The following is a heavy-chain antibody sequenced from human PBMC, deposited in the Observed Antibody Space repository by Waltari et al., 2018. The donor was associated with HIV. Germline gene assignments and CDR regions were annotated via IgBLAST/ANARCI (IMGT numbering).Heavy chain of an antibody. D-gene: IGHD3-10*01. J-gene: IGHJ4*02. CDR2: IKQDGSEK. CDR3: ARGGFYGSGSKVN. CDR1: GFTFSCCG. Sequence: EVQLVGSGGGLVQPGGSLRIPCAASGFTFSCCGVSWGRRAPGKGVEWVANIKQDGSEKYYVDSVNGRFTISRDNAENSLYLQMNSLRAEDTAVYYCARGGFYGSGSKVNWGQGTLVTVSS. V-gene: IGHV3-7*04.